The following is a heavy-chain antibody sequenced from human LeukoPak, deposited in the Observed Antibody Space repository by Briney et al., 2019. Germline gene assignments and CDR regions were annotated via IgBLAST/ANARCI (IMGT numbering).Heavy chain of an antibody. J-gene: IGHJ4*02. D-gene: IGHD4-17*01. Sequence: GGSLRLSCAASGFTFRSYAMHWVRQAPGKGLEWVAVISYDGSNKYYADSVKGRFTISRDNSKNTLYLQMNSLRAEDTAVYYCAKKFTGTTVISGDYFDYWGQGTLVTVSS. CDR2: ISYDGSNK. V-gene: IGHV3-30-3*02. CDR3: AKKFTGTTVISGDYFDY. CDR1: GFTFRSYA.